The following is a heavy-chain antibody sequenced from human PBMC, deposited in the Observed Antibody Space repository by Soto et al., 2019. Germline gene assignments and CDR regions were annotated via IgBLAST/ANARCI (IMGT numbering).Heavy chain of an antibody. CDR2: IYYSGST. V-gene: IGHV4-39*01. J-gene: IGHJ5*02. D-gene: IGHD2-2*02. CDR1: GGSISSSSYY. CDR3: ARQGFIVVVPAAIKNWFDP. Sequence: SETLSLTCTVSGGSISSSSYYWGWIRQPPGKGLEWIGSIYYSGSTYYNPSLKSRVTISVDTSKNQFSLKLSSVTAADTAVYYCARQGFIVVVPAAIKNWFDPWGQGTLVTVSS.